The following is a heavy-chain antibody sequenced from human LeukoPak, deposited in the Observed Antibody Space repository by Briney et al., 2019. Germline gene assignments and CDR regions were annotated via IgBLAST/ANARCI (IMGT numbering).Heavy chain of an antibody. CDR1: GGSISSYY. CDR3: ARDGSSDYDFWSGYSRWFDP. Sequence: SETLSLTCTVSGGSISSYYWGWIRQPAGKGLEWIGRIYTSGSTNYNPSLKSRVTMSVDTSKNQFSLKLSSVTAADTAVYYCARDGSSDYDFWSGYSRWFDPWGQGTLVTVSS. J-gene: IGHJ5*02. D-gene: IGHD3-3*01. CDR2: IYTSGST. V-gene: IGHV4-4*07.